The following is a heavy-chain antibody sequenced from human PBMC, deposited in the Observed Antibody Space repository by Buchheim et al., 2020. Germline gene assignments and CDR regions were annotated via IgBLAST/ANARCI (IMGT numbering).Heavy chain of an antibody. CDR3: AKVPLIAVAGLMAMYYFGY. D-gene: IGHD6-19*01. V-gene: IGHV3-23*01. CDR2: ISGSGGST. Sequence: EVQLLESGGGLVQPGGSLRLSCAASGFTFSSYAMSWVRQAPGKGLDWVSAISGSGGSTYYADSVKGRFTISRDNSKNTLYLQMTSLRAEDTAVYYCAKVPLIAVAGLMAMYYFGYWGQRAL. CDR1: GFTFSSYA. J-gene: IGHJ4*02.